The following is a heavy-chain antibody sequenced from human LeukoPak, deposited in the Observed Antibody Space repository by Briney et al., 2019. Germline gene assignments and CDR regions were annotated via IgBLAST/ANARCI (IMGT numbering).Heavy chain of an antibody. V-gene: IGHV3-49*04. CDR2: IRSKAYGGTT. Sequence: GGSLRLSCTASGFTFGDYFMSWVRQAPGKGLEWVSFIRSKAYGGTTEYVASVKARFTISRDDSKSIAYLQMSSLKTEDTAVYYCTRGYRSGTINPFFDYWGQGILVAVSS. J-gene: IGHJ4*02. D-gene: IGHD1-7*01. CDR1: GFTFGDYF. CDR3: TRGYRSGTINPFFDY.